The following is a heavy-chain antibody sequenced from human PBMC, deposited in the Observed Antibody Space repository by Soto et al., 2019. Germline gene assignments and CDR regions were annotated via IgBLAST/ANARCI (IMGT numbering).Heavy chain of an antibody. CDR2: INPTGGST. CDR1: GYIFINYY. V-gene: IGHV1-46*01. Sequence: ASVKVSCKASGYIFINYYIHWVRQAPGHGLEWMAIINPTGGSTNYAQKFQGRVTITADESTSTGYMELSSLRSEDTAVYYCARSQGGSSSLDIYYYYYYGMDVWGQGTTVTVSS. J-gene: IGHJ6*02. CDR3: ARSQGGSSSLDIYYYYYYGMDV. D-gene: IGHD2-15*01.